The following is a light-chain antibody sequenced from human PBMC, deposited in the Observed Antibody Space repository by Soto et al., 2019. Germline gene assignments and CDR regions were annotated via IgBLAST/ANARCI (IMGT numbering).Light chain of an antibody. CDR3: TSYAGSNNWN. CDR1: SSDVSDYNY. V-gene: IGLV2-8*01. Sequence: QSALTQPHSAAGSPGQSVTISCTGTSSDVSDYNYVSWYQQHPGKAPKLMIYEVSKRPSGVPDRFSGSKSGNTASLTVSGLQAEDEADYYCTSYAGSNNWNFGTGTKLTVL. CDR2: EVS. J-gene: IGLJ1*01.